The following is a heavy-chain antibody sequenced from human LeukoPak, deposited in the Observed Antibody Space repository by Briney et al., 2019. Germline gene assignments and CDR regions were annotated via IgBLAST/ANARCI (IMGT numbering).Heavy chain of an antibody. CDR3: APLAPYNWFDP. CDR1: GFTFSSYG. CDR2: ISYDGSNK. J-gene: IGHJ5*02. V-gene: IGHV3-30*03. Sequence: PGGSLRLSCAASGFTFSSYGMHWVRQAPGKGLEWVAVISYDGSNKYYADSVKGRFTISRDNSKNTLYLQMNSLRSEDTAVYYCAPLAPYNWFDPWGQGTLVTVSS.